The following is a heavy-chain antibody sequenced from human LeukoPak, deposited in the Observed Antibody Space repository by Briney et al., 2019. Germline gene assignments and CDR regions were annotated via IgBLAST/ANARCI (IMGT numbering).Heavy chain of an antibody. D-gene: IGHD4-17*01. CDR2: ISSSSSYI. Sequence: AGGSLRLSCAASGFTFSSYSMTWVRQAPGKGLEWVSSISSSSSYIYYADSVKGRFTISRDNAKNSLYLQMNSLRAEDTAVYYCARDTTVTGYFDYWGQGTLVTVSS. J-gene: IGHJ4*02. CDR3: ARDTTVTGYFDY. V-gene: IGHV3-21*01. CDR1: GFTFSSYS.